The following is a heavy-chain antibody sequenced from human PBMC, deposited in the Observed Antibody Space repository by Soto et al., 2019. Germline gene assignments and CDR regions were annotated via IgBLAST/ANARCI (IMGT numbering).Heavy chain of an antibody. CDR2: IRRSGDST. CDR3: ARLGRGLDY. J-gene: IGHJ4*02. Sequence: EVQLVESGGGLVQPGGSLRLSCAASGITFSTLAMHCVRQAPGKGLSHVSSIRRSGDSTFRANSVEVRFTIYRDNSKNTLYLQMGSLRAEDMAVYDCARLGRGLDYWGQGPLVNVAS. V-gene: IGHV3-64*01. CDR1: GITFSTLA. D-gene: IGHD1-26*01.